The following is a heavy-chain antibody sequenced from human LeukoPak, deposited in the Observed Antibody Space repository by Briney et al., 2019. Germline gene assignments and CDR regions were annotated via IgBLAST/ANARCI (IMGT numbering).Heavy chain of an antibody. CDR3: ARETRDSNWNSVAYLDH. V-gene: IGHV1-69*08. CDR2: FIPILNTT. CDR1: GGTFSGNS. J-gene: IGHJ4*02. D-gene: IGHD1-7*01. Sequence: SVKVSCKASGGTFSGNSITWVRQAPGQGLEWMGRFIPILNTTNYAQDFQDRVTLTADKSTSTAYMELMSLVSEDTAVYYCARETRDSNWNSVAYLDHWGQGTLVTVSS.